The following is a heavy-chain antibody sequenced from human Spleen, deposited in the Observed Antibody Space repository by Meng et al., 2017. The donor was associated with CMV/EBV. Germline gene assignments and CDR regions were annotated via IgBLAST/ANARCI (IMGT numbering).Heavy chain of an antibody. V-gene: IGHV1-46*01. CDR3: AREELYCSGGRCYSGYYYGMDV. CDR2: INPSGGST. Sequence: ASVKVSCKASGYTFTSYYMHWVRQAPGQGLECIGIINPSGGSTSYAQKFQGRVTMTRDTSTSTVYMELSSLRSEVTAMYYCAREELYCSGGRCYSGYYYGMDVWGQGTTVTVSS. CDR1: GYTFTSYY. D-gene: IGHD2-15*01. J-gene: IGHJ6*02.